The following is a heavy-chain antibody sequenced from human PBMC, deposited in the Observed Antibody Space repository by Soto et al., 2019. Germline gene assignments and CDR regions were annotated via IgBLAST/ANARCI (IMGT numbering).Heavy chain of an antibody. V-gene: IGHV3-11*01. CDR3: GRSHGAGSY. J-gene: IGHJ4*02. CDR2: ISSTGKNI. CDR1: GFTFIDYY. Sequence: QVRLVESGGDLVKPGESLRLSCVASGFTFIDYYMNWVRQAPGKGLEWISYISSTGKNIYYSDSVKGRFIVSRDNAKNSLFLQMNSLTADDTAVYYCGRSHGAGSYWGQGTWVTVSS. D-gene: IGHD4-17*01.